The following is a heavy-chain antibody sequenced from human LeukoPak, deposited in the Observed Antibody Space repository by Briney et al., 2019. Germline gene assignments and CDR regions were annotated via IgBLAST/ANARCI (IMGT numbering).Heavy chain of an antibody. CDR1: GFTFSSEA. CDR2: ISPAGGTT. CDR3: ASITIFFDI. J-gene: IGHJ3*02. D-gene: IGHD3-3*01. V-gene: IGHV3-23*01. Sequence: GGSLRLSCAVSGFTFSSEAMGWVRQLPGGGLEWVSTISPAGGTTYYAESMKGRFTISRDNSKSTLYLQMNSLRAEDTAVYYCASITIFFDIWGQGTMVTVSS.